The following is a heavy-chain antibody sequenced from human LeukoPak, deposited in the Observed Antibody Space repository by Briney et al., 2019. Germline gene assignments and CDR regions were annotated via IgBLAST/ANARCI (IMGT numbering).Heavy chain of an antibody. J-gene: IGHJ4*02. CDR2: IYYSGST. V-gene: IGHV4-30-4*01. CDR1: GGSISSGDYY. Sequence: KTSQTLSLTCTVSGGSISSGDYYWSRIRQPPGKGLEWIGYIYYSGSTYYNPSLKSRVTISVDTSKNQFSLKLSSVTAADTAVYYCARLYYDFWSGYLPYFDYWGQGTLVTVSS. CDR3: ARLYYDFWSGYLPYFDY. D-gene: IGHD3-3*01.